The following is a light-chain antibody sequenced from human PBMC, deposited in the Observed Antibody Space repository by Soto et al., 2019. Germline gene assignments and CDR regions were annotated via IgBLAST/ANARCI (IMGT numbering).Light chain of an antibody. CDR3: SSFTITSTYVV. V-gene: IGLV2-14*01. J-gene: IGLJ3*02. CDR2: AVS. CDR1: SSDIGGYNH. Sequence: QSALTQPASVSGSPGQAITISCTGTSSDIGGYNHVSWYQQHPGKAPKLIISAVSNRPSGVSNRFSGSKSGNTASLTISGLHAEDEADYYCSSFTITSTYVVFGGGTKLTVL.